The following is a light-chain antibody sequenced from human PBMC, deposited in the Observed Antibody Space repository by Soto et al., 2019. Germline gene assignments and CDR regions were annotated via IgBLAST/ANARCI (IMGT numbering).Light chain of an antibody. CDR2: GAS. V-gene: IGKV3-20*01. Sequence: EIVLTQSPGTLSLSPGERATLSCRASQSVSSNYLAWYQQKPGQAPRLLIYGASNRATGIPGRFSGSGSGTEFTLTISGLEPEDFAVYYCQQYGGSPWTFGQGTKVEIK. CDR3: QQYGGSPWT. J-gene: IGKJ1*01. CDR1: QSVSSNY.